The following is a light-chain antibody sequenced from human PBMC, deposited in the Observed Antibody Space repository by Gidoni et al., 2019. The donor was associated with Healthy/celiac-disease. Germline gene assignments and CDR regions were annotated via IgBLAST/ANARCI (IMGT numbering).Light chain of an antibody. CDR2: LGS. CDR1: QSLLHSNGYNY. J-gene: IGKJ2*01. Sequence: DIVMTQSPLSLPVTPGEPASISCRSSQSLLHSNGYNYLDWYLQTPGQSPQLLVCLGSNGSSGSPDWCRGRGSGTDFTLKSSRVEAEDVGFYCCMQARQTPMYTFGQGTKLEIK. V-gene: IGKV2-28*01. CDR3: MQARQTPMYT.